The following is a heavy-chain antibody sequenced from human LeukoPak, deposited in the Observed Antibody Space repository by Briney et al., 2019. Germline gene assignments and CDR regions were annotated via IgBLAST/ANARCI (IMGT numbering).Heavy chain of an antibody. Sequence: ETLCLTCTVSGGSLSSYYWSWVRQPPGKGLEWVGRIYTSGSTNYNPSLKSRVTMSVDTSKNQISLKLSSVTAADTAVYYCARDGGVRGVNWFDPWGQGTLVTVSS. D-gene: IGHD3-10*01. J-gene: IGHJ5*02. CDR3: ARDGGVRGVNWFDP. CDR2: IYTSGST. V-gene: IGHV4-4*07. CDR1: GGSLSSYY.